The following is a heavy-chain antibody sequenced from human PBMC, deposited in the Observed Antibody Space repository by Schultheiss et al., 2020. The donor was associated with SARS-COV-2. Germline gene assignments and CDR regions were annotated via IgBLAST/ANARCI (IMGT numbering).Heavy chain of an antibody. Sequence: ASVKVSCKASGYTFTAYYLHWVRQAPGQGLEWMGWVGTSTGDTKYAQKFQDRVTMTRDTSTTTAYMELRSLRSDDTAVYYCARIHRSVMGDPWGQGTLVTVSS. CDR2: VGTSTGDT. CDR1: GYTFTAYY. CDR3: ARIHRSVMGDP. J-gene: IGHJ5*02. V-gene: IGHV1-2*02. D-gene: IGHD5/OR15-5a*01.